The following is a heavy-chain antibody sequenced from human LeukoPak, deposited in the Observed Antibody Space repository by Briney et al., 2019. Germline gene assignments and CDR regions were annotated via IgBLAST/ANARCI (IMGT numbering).Heavy chain of an antibody. J-gene: IGHJ4*02. V-gene: IGHV3-21*01. D-gene: IGHD1-1*01. Sequence: GGSPRLSCAASGFTFSSYSMNWVRQAPGKGLEWVSFISTSSSYIYYADSVQGRFTVSRDNARNSLYLQMNSLRPEDTAVYYCARDQDWNDRGGLDYWGQGTLVTVSS. CDR3: ARDQDWNDRGGLDY. CDR1: GFTFSSYS. CDR2: ISTSSSYI.